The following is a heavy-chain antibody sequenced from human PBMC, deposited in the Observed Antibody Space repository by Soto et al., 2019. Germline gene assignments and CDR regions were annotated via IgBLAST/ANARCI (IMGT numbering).Heavy chain of an antibody. Sequence: PSETLSLTCSIYSGSFSGYYWSWIRQPPGKGLEWIGEISQSGNTNYSPSLKSRVSISIDTSKKQFSLNLASVSAADTAVYYCARDTKVRGSSQTRTDFWGQGTLVTVSS. J-gene: IGHJ4*02. CDR1: SGSFSGYY. V-gene: IGHV4-34*01. D-gene: IGHD6-6*01. CDR3: ARDTKVRGSSQTRTDF. CDR2: ISQSGNT.